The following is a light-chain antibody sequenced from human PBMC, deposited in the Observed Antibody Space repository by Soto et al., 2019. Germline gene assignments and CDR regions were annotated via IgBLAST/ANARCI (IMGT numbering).Light chain of an antibody. J-gene: IGKJ2*01. Sequence: DIVLTQSPGTLSLSPGERATLSCRASQNVKNNYLAWYQQKPGQAPRLLIPGASSRAAGLPDRFSGSGSGTAFTLTISRLEPEDFAVYYCQQYGSSPGTFGQGTKLEIK. CDR3: QQYGSSPGT. CDR2: GAS. V-gene: IGKV3-20*01. CDR1: QNVKNNY.